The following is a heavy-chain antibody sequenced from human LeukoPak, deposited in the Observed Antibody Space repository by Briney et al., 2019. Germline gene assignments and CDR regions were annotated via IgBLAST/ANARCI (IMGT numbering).Heavy chain of an antibody. CDR3: ARGRAAAGAFDY. D-gene: IGHD6-13*01. CDR2: IYYSGST. V-gene: IGHV4-31*03. Sequence: PPETLSLTCTVSGGSISSGGYYWSWIRQHPGKGLEWIGYIYYSGSTYYNPSLKSRVTISVDTSKNQFSLKLSSVTAADTAVYYCARGRAAAGAFDYWGQGTLVSVSS. CDR1: GGSISSGGYY. J-gene: IGHJ4*02.